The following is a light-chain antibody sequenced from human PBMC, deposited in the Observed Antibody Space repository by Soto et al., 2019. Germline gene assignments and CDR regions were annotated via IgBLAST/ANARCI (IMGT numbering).Light chain of an antibody. CDR3: QHLNSYPIT. CDR2: KAS. J-gene: IGKJ5*01. Sequence: DIQMTQSPSTLCASVGDRVTITCRASQSISSWLAWYHQKPGKAPKLLIYKASSLESGVPSRFSGSGSGTEFTLTISSLQPDDFATYYCQHLNSYPITFGQGTRLEI. CDR1: QSISSW. V-gene: IGKV1-5*03.